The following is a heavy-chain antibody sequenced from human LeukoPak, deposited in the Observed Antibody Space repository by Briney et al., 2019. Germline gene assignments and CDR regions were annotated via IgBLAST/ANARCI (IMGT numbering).Heavy chain of an antibody. Sequence: AGGSLRLSCAASGFTFTSYAMNWVRQAPGKGLEWVSTISDSGGTTYYADSVKGRFTISRDDSKNTLYLQMNRLRAEDTAVYYCARDFRAGTASDAFDIWGQGTMVTVSS. V-gene: IGHV3-23*01. CDR1: GFTFTSYA. D-gene: IGHD1/OR15-1a*01. J-gene: IGHJ3*02. CDR3: ARDFRAGTASDAFDI. CDR2: ISDSGGTT.